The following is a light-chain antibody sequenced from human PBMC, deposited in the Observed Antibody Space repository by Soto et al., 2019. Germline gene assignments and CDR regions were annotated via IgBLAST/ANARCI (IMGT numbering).Light chain of an antibody. CDR1: QSVSNNY. Sequence: EIVLTQSPGTLSLSPGERATLSCRASQSVSNNYLAWYQQKPGQAPRLLIYGAFTRAPGTPDRFSGSGSGTDFTLTINRVEPEDSAVYYCLQYGRSPTFGPGTKVDIK. V-gene: IGKV3-20*01. J-gene: IGKJ3*01. CDR2: GAF. CDR3: LQYGRSPT.